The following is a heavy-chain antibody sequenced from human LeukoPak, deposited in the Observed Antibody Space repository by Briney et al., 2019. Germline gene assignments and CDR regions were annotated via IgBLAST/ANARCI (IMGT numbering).Heavy chain of an antibody. CDR2: IYSGGST. Sequence: GGSLRLSCAASGFTFSNYGMNWVRQAPGRGLEWVSVIYSGGSTYYADSVKGRFSISRDKSKNTLYLTMNILRAEDTALYYCAREMSCSGCTCYGDVFDYWGQGTMVTVSS. V-gene: IGHV3-66*01. D-gene: IGHD2-15*01. CDR3: AREMSCSGCTCYGDVFDY. CDR1: GFTFSNYG. J-gene: IGHJ4*02.